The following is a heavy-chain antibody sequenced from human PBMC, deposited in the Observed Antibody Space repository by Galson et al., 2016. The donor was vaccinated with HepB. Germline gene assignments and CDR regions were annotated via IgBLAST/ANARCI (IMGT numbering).Heavy chain of an antibody. CDR2: IYPDDSST. Sequence: QSGAEVKKPGESLKISCKGSGYGFAGYWIGWVRQMPGEGLEWMGIIYPDDSSTGYSPSFLGQVTFSVDKSISTAYLHWSSLKASDTAMYYCARLGGPNFNPKEATFATHYFDYWGQGTLVTVSS. CDR1: GYGFAGYW. D-gene: IGHD3-10*01. V-gene: IGHV5-51*03. CDR3: ARLGGPNFNPKEATFATHYFDY. J-gene: IGHJ4*02.